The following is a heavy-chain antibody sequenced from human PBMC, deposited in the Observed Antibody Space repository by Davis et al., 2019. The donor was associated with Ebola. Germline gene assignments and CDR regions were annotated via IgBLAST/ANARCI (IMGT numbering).Heavy chain of an antibody. CDR2: INSDGSST. Sequence: GESLKISCAASGFTFSSYWMHWVRQAPGKGLVWVSRINSDGSSTSYADYVKGRFTISRDNAKNTLYLQMNSLRAEDTAVYYCARDASYSSSPDYWGQGTLVTVSS. CDR1: GFTFSSYW. V-gene: IGHV3-74*01. J-gene: IGHJ4*02. CDR3: ARDASYSSSPDY. D-gene: IGHD6-6*01.